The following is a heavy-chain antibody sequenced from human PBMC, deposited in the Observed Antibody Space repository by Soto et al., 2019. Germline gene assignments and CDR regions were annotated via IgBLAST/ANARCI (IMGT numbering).Heavy chain of an antibody. Sequence: QVQLVESGGGLVKPGGSLRLSCAASGFTFSDYYMSWIRQAPGKGLEWVSYISSSSSYTNYADSVKGRFTISRDNAKNSLYLQMNSLRAEDTAVYYCARDPVPADYGDSSRYLYLDLWGRGTLVTVSS. CDR3: ARDPVPADYGDSSRYLYLDL. D-gene: IGHD4-17*01. CDR2: ISSSSSYT. J-gene: IGHJ2*01. CDR1: GFTFSDYY. V-gene: IGHV3-11*06.